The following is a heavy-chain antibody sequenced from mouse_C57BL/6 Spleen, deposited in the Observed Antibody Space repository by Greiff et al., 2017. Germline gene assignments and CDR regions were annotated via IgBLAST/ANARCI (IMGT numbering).Heavy chain of an antibody. J-gene: IGHJ4*01. Sequence: VQLQQSGAELARPGASVKLSCKASGYTFTSYGISWVKQRTGQGLEWIGEIYPRSGNTYYNEKFKGKATLTADKSSSTAYMELRSLTSEDSAVXFCARMATVVAGSYAMDYWGQGTSVTVSS. CDR3: ARMATVVAGSYAMDY. CDR1: GYTFTSYG. D-gene: IGHD1-1*01. V-gene: IGHV1-81*01. CDR2: IYPRSGNT.